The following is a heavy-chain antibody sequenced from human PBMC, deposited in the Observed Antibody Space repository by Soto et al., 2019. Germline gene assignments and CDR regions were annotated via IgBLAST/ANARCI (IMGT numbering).Heavy chain of an antibody. D-gene: IGHD3-10*01. CDR3: ARHGGGYFDY. V-gene: IGHV4-59*08. CDR1: GGSISSDY. Sequence: PTETLSLTCTVSGGSISSDYWRWIRQPPGKGLEWIGYIYYSGSTNYNPSLKSRVTISVDTSKNQFSLNLSSVTAADTAVYYCARHGGGYFDYWGQGTLVTVSS. J-gene: IGHJ4*02. CDR2: IYYSGST.